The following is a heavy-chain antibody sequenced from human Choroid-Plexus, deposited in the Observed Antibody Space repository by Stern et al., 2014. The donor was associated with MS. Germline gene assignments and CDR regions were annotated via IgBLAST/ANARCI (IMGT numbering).Heavy chain of an antibody. CDR2: ISSDGGDK. CDR3: AKDRQWSTYFFDY. J-gene: IGHJ4*02. V-gene: IGHV3-30*18. CDR1: GFTFSNFG. D-gene: IGHD2-15*01. Sequence: VQLEESGGGVAQPGRPLILSCAASGFTFSNFGMHWVRQAPGQGLEWVALISSDGGDKYYADSVKGRFTIFRDNSKNTLYMHMNSLRAEDTAVYYCAKDRQWSTYFFDYWGQGSRVTVSS.